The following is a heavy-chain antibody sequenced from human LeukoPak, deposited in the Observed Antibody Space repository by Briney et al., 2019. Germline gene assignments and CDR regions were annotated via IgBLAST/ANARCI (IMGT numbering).Heavy chain of an antibody. CDR1: GYTFTSYG. Sequence: ASVKVSCKASGYTFTSYGISWVRQAPGQGLEWMGWISAYNGNTNYAQKLQGRVTMTTDTSTSTAYMELRSLRSDGTAVYYCARDVVVTAPYYYYGMDVWGQGTTVTVSS. V-gene: IGHV1-18*01. CDR3: ARDVVVTAPYYYYGMDV. J-gene: IGHJ6*02. D-gene: IGHD2-21*02. CDR2: ISAYNGNT.